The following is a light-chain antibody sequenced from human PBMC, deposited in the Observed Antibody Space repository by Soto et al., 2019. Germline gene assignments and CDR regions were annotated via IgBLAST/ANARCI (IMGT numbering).Light chain of an antibody. Sequence: QSVLTQPASVSGSPGQSITISCTGTSSDVGGYNYVPWYQQHPGKAPKLMIYEVRYRPSGVSNRFSGSKSGNTASLIIYGLQAEDEAEYYCSSYKSSSALHVFGTGTKVTVL. CDR1: SSDVGGYNY. CDR2: EVR. CDR3: SSYKSSSALHV. J-gene: IGLJ1*01. V-gene: IGLV2-14*01.